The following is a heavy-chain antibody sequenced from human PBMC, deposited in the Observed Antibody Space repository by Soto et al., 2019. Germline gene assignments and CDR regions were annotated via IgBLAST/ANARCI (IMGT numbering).Heavy chain of an antibody. D-gene: IGHD2-15*01. Sequence: KPSETLSLTCAVYGGSFSGYYWSWIRQPPGKGLEWIGEINHSGSTNYNPSLKSRVSISVDTSKNQFSLKLSSVTAADTAVYYCASLSDVVVVAATPGSYFQHWGQGTLVTVSS. V-gene: IGHV4-34*01. CDR3: ASLSDVVVVAATPGSYFQH. J-gene: IGHJ1*01. CDR1: GGSFSGYY. CDR2: INHSGST.